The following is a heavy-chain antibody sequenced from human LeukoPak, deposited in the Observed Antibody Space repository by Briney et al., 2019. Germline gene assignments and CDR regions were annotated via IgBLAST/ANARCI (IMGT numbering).Heavy chain of an antibody. D-gene: IGHD5-24*01. CDR2: IYSNGDT. CDR1: GGPITRSAYY. V-gene: IGHV4-39*01. Sequence: PSETLCLTCTVSGGPITRSAYYWVWVRQSPGRGLEWLGSIYSNGDTYYNPSFESRVTIAIETSKNQFSLKMTSVTAADTAAYYCTSRGFRLPLDAFDVWGQGARVAVSS. CDR3: TSRGFRLPLDAFDV. J-gene: IGHJ3*01.